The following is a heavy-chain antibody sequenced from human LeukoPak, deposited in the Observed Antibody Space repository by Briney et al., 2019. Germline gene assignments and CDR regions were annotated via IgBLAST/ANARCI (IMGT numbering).Heavy chain of an antibody. CDR3: ARDYGPFDY. Sequence: SETLSLTCTVSGGSISSYYWSWIRQPPGKGLEWIGYIYYSGSTNYNPSLKSRVTISVDTSKNQFSLKLSYVTAADTAVYCCARDYGPFDYWGQGTLVTVSS. D-gene: IGHD4-17*01. J-gene: IGHJ4*02. CDR1: GGSISSYY. V-gene: IGHV4-59*12. CDR2: IYYSGST.